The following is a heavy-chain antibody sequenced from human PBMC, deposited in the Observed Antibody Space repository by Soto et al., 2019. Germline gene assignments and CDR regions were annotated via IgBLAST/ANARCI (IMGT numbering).Heavy chain of an antibody. CDR3: ATGYCTNGVCYTGYYYYGMDV. D-gene: IGHD2-8*01. J-gene: IGHJ6*02. Sequence: SVKVSCKASGGTFSSYAISWVRQAPGQGPEWMGGIIPIFGTANYAQKFQGRVTITADKSTSTAYMELSSLRSEDTAVYYCATGYCTNGVCYTGYYYYGMDVWGQGTTVTVSS. CDR2: IIPIFGTA. V-gene: IGHV1-69*06. CDR1: GGTFSSYA.